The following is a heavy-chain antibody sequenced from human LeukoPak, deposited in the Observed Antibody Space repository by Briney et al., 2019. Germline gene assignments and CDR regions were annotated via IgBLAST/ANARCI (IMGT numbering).Heavy chain of an antibody. D-gene: IGHD3-22*01. V-gene: IGHV4-34*09. CDR2: INHSGST. Sequence: PLSLTCAVYGGSFSGYYWSWIRQPPGKGLEWIGEINHSGSTYYNPSLKSRVTISVDTSKNQFSLKLSSVTAADTAVYYCARDVYDSSGYYYVDWFDPWGQGTLVTVSS. J-gene: IGHJ5*02. CDR3: ARDVYDSSGYYYVDWFDP. CDR1: GGSFSGYY.